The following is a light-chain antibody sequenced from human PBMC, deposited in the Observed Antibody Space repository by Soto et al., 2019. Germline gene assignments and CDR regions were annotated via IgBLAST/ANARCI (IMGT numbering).Light chain of an antibody. Sequence: EIVLTQSPGTLSLSPGERATLSCRASQSVSNNYLAWYQQKPGQAPRLLIYGASNRATGIPDRFSGSGSGTGFTLTISRLEPEDFAVYYCQQYGSSVTFGQGTKVEIK. CDR2: GAS. J-gene: IGKJ1*01. V-gene: IGKV3-20*01. CDR3: QQYGSSVT. CDR1: QSVSNNY.